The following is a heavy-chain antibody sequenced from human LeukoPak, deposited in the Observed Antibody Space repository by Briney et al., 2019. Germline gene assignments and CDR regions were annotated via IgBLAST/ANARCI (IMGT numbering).Heavy chain of an antibody. CDR3: TRVIVATKDY. Sequence: GGSLRLSCTGSGFAFGDYAMNWVRQAPGKGLEWVGFIRSKNYGGTTEYAASVKGRFTISRDDSKSIAYLQMNSLKTEDTAMYYCTRVIVATKDYWGQGTLVTVSS. J-gene: IGHJ4*02. D-gene: IGHD5-12*01. CDR1: GFAFGDYA. CDR2: IRSKNYGGTT. V-gene: IGHV3-49*04.